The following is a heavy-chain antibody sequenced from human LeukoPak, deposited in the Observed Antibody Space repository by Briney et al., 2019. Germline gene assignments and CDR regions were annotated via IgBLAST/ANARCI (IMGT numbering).Heavy chain of an antibody. CDR2: IYPGDSDT. CDR3: ARLSSRCSGGSCYVSYGLDV. CDR1: GYHFTTYW. D-gene: IGHD2-15*01. Sequence: LGESLQISCEGSGYHFTTYWIAWVRQMPGKGLEWMGIIYPGDSDTKYSPSFQGQVTFSADKSINTAYLQWSSLKASDTAMYYCARLSSRCSGGSCYVSYGLDVWGQGTTVTVSS. V-gene: IGHV5-51*01. J-gene: IGHJ6*02.